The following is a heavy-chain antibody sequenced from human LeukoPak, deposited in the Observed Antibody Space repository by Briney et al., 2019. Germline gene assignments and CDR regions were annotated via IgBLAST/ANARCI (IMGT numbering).Heavy chain of an antibody. D-gene: IGHD3-16*01. CDR1: GGSISSSSYY. CDR2: IYYSGST. J-gene: IGHJ3*02. Sequence: SETLSLTCTVSGGSISSSSYYWGWIRQPPGKGLEWIGYIYYSGSTNYNPSLKSRVTILVDTSKNQFSLKLSSVTAADTAVYYCARTWGSSDAFDIWGQGTMATVSS. V-gene: IGHV4-61*05. CDR3: ARTWGSSDAFDI.